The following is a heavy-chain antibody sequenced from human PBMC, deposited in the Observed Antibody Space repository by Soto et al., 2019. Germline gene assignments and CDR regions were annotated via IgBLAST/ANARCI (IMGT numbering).Heavy chain of an antibody. V-gene: IGHV4-31*03. Sequence: SETLSLTCTVSGGSISSGGYYWSWIRQHPGKGLEWIGYIYYSGSTYYNPSLKSRVTISVDTSKNQFSLKLSSVTAADTAVYYCARGEQLEGWFDPWGQGTLVTVSS. J-gene: IGHJ5*02. CDR1: GGSISSGGYY. CDR2: IYYSGST. CDR3: ARGEQLEGWFDP. D-gene: IGHD6-13*01.